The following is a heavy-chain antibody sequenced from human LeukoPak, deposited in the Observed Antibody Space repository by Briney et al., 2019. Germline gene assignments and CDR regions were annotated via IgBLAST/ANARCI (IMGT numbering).Heavy chain of an antibody. Sequence: ASVKVSCKASGGTFSSYAISWVRQAPGQGLEWMGIINPSGGTSYAQKLQGRITMTRDTSTSTLYMELSSLRSEDRAVYYCAREGVAGTGLDYWGQGTLVTVSS. V-gene: IGHV1-46*01. CDR3: AREGVAGTGLDY. D-gene: IGHD6-13*01. CDR2: INPSGGT. CDR1: GGTFSSYA. J-gene: IGHJ4*02.